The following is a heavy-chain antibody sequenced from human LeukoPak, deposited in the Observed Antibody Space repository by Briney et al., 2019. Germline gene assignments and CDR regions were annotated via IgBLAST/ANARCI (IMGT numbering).Heavy chain of an antibody. Sequence: TPSETLSLTCTVSGGSISSGSYYWSWIRQPAGKGLEWIGRIYTSGSTNYNPSLKSRVTISVDTSKNQFSLKLSSVTAADTAVYYCATAYDSSGLPFDYWGQGTLVTVSS. V-gene: IGHV4-61*02. CDR3: ATAYDSSGLPFDY. CDR1: GGSISSGSYY. D-gene: IGHD3-22*01. CDR2: IYTSGST. J-gene: IGHJ4*02.